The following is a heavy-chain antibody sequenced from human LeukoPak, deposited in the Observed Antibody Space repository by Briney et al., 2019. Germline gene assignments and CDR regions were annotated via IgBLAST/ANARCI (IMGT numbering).Heavy chain of an antibody. J-gene: IGHJ3*02. V-gene: IGHV4-39*07. D-gene: IGHD6-19*01. Sequence: SETLSLTCTVSGGSISSSSYYWGWIRQPPGKGLEWIGSIYYSGSTYYNPSLKGRVTISVDTSKNQFSLKLSSVTAADTAVYYCARDSEYGSGWYLAFDIWGQGTMVTVSS. CDR3: ARDSEYGSGWYLAFDI. CDR2: IYYSGST. CDR1: GGSISSSSYY.